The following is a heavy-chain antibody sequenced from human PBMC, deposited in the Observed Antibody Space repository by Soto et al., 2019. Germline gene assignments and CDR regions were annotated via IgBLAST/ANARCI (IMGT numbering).Heavy chain of an antibody. CDR1: GFTFSSYW. CDR3: ARGDYGDSQHPFFYYYGMDV. J-gene: IGHJ6*02. CDR2: IKQDGSEK. Sequence: GGSLRLSCAASGFTFSSYWMSWVRQAPGKGPEWVANIKQDGSEKYYVDSVKGRFTISRDNAKNSLYLQMNSLRAEDTAVYYCARGDYGDSQHPFFYYYGMDVWGQGTTVTVSS. D-gene: IGHD4-17*01. V-gene: IGHV3-7*05.